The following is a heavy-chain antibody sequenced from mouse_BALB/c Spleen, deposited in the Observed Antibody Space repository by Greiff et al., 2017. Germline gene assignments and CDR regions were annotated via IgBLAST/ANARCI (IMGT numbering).Heavy chain of an antibody. CDR2: IWAGGST. J-gene: IGHJ1*01. Sequence: QVQLKESGPGLVAPSQSLSITCTVSGFSLTSYGVHWVRQPPGKGLEWLGVIWAGGSTNYNSALMSRLSISKDNSKSQVFLKMNSLQTDDTAMYYCARVPYGSSYVNVDVWGAGTTVTVSS. V-gene: IGHV2-9*02. CDR3: ARVPYGSSYVNVDV. D-gene: IGHD1-1*01. CDR1: GFSLTSYG.